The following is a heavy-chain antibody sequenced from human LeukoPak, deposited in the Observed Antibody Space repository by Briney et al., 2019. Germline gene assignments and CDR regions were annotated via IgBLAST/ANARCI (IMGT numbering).Heavy chain of an antibody. CDR3: ARDLTDNWNVRVESGNY. CDR2: ISYDGSNK. V-gene: IGHV3-30*04. J-gene: IGHJ4*02. D-gene: IGHD1-1*01. CDR1: GFTFSSYA. Sequence: GGSLRLSCAASGFTFSSYAMHWVRQAPGKGLEWVAVISYDGSNKYCADSVKGRFTISRDNSKNTLYLQMNSLRAEDTAVYYCARDLTDNWNVRVESGNYWGQGTLVTVSS.